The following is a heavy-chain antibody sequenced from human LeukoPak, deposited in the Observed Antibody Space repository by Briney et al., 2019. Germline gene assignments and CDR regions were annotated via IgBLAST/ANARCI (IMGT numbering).Heavy chain of an antibody. CDR2: ISSSSSYI. V-gene: IGHV3-21*01. D-gene: IGHD1-26*01. CDR1: GFTFSSYS. J-gene: IGHJ3*02. CDR3: ASPKSGSPFAPFDI. Sequence: GGSLRLSCAASGFTFSSYSMNWVRQAPGKGLEWVSSISSSSSYIYYADSVKGRFTISRDNAKNSLYLQMNSLRAEDTAVYYCASPKSGSPFAPFDIWGQGTMVTVSS.